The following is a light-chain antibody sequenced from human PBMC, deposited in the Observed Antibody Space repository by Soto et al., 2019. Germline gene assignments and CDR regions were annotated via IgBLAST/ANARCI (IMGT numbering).Light chain of an antibody. J-gene: IGKJ3*01. V-gene: IGKV1-33*01. CDR2: DAS. CDR1: QDISNY. CDR3: QQYDNPFT. Sequence: DIQMTQSPSSLSASVGDRVTITCQASQDISNYLNWYQQKPGTAPKLLIYDASNLETGVPSRFNGSGSGTDFTFTISSLQPEDIATYYCQQYDNPFTFGPGTKVDIK.